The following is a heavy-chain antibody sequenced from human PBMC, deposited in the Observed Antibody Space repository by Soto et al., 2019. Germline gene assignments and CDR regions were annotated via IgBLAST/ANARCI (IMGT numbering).Heavy chain of an antibody. Sequence: QVQLVQSGAEVKKPGASVKVSCKASGYTFTSYDINWVRQATGQGLEWMGWMNPNSGNTGYAQKFQGRVTMTRNTSIITAYMELSSLRSEDTAVYYCARLCAYAGDYYYYGMDVWGQGTTVTVSS. CDR1: GYTFTSYD. J-gene: IGHJ6*02. CDR2: MNPNSGNT. V-gene: IGHV1-8*01. D-gene: IGHD2-8*01. CDR3: ARLCAYAGDYYYYGMDV.